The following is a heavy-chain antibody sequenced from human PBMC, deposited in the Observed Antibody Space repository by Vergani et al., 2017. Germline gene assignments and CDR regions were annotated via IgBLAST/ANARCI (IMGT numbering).Heavy chain of an antibody. D-gene: IGHD5-24*01. CDR2: ICHSGST. J-gene: IGHJ4*02. V-gene: IGHV4-4*03. Sequence: QVQLQESGPGLVKPPGTLSLTCAVSGDSISSNNCWTWVRQPPGKGLEWIGEICHSGSTNYNPSLKSRVTISVDTSKNQFSLKLSSVTAADTAVYYCARGRATFDYWGQGTLVTVSS. CDR1: GDSISSNNC. CDR3: ARGRATFDY.